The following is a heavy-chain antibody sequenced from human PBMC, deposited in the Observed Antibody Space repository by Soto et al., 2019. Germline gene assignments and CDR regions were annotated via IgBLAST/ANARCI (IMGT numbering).Heavy chain of an antibody. D-gene: IGHD1-20*01. CDR2: IRSKAYGGTT. CDR1: GFTFGDYA. Sequence: PGGSLRLSCTASGFTFGDYAMSWFRQAPGKGLEWVGFIRSKAYGGTTEYAASVKGRFTISRDDSKSIAYLQMNSLKTEDTAVYYCTRDNWNDYYYYYYMVVRRKGTTVSV. V-gene: IGHV3-49*03. CDR3: TRDNWNDYYYYYYMVV. J-gene: IGHJ6*03.